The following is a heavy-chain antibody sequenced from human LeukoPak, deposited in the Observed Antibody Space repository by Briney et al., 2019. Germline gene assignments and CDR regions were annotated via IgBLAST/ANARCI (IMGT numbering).Heavy chain of an antibody. D-gene: IGHD2-2*01. V-gene: IGHV3-21*01. CDR2: ISSSSSYI. Sequence: MSGGSLRLSCAASGFTVSSYSMNWVRQAPGKGLEWVSSISSSSSYIYYADSVKGRFTISRDNAKNSLYLQMNSLRAEDTAVYYCARPAGDHWYFDLWGRGTLVTVSS. CDR1: GFTVSSYS. CDR3: ARPAGDHWYFDL. J-gene: IGHJ2*01.